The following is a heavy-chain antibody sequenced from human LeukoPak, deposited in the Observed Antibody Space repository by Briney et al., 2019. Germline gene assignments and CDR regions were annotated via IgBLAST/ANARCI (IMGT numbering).Heavy chain of an antibody. V-gene: IGHV4-59*01. D-gene: IGHD3-22*01. Sequence: SETLSLTCTVSGGSISSYYWSWIRQPPGKGLEWIGYIYYSGSTNDNPSLKSRFTISVATSKNQFSMKLSSVTAADTAVYYCARGGYYDKEAFDIWGQGTMVTVSS. J-gene: IGHJ3*02. CDR3: ARGGYYDKEAFDI. CDR2: IYYSGST. CDR1: GGSISSYY.